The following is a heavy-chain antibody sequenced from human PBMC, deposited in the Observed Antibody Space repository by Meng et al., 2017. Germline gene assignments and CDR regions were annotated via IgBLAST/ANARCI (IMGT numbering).Heavy chain of an antibody. CDR3: ARGSYSFDF. J-gene: IGHJ4*02. CDR2: AYYRSKWYH. D-gene: IGHD1-26*01. CDR1: GASVSSNSAA. Sequence: QLHLSGPGLVMPSQTLSLTLAIPGASVSSNSAAWNWIRQSPSRGLEWLGRAYYRSKWYHDYAESVKSRISIDPDTSKNQFSLQLRSVTPEDSAVYYCARGSYSFDFWGQRTLVTVS. V-gene: IGHV6-1*01.